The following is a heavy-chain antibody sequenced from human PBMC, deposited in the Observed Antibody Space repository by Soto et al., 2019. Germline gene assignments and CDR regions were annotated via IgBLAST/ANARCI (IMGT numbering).Heavy chain of an antibody. CDR1: GYSFIKYA. CDR3: ARGEPRNYYYGLDV. CDR2: INTGNDNT. Sequence: ASVKVSCKASGYSFIKYAIHWVRQAPGQRLEWMGWINTGNDNTEYSQKFQGRVTITSDTSASTASMELSSLRSEDTAVYYCARGEPRNYYYGLDVWGQGTTVTVSS. V-gene: IGHV1-3*04. J-gene: IGHJ6*02.